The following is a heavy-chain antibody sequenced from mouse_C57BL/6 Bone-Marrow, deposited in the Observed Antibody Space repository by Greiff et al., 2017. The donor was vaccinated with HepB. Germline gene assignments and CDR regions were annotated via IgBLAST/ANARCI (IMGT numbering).Heavy chain of an antibody. CDR2: ISDGGSYT. J-gene: IGHJ3*01. Sequence: EVQLVESGGGLVKPGGSLKLSCAASGFTFSSYAMSWVRQTPEKRLEWVATISDGGSYTYYPDNVKGRFTISRDNAKNNLYLQMSLLKSEDTAMYYCASPSYYREAWFAYWGQGTLVTVSA. D-gene: IGHD2-14*01. CDR1: GFTFSSYA. V-gene: IGHV5-4*01. CDR3: ASPSYYREAWFAY.